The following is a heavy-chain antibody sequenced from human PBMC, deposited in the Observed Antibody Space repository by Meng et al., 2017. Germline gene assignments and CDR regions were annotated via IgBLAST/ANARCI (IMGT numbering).Heavy chain of an antibody. CDR3: ARILSYYYDSSGIEYYFDY. Sequence: SGPTLVKPTQTLTLTCTFSGFSLSTSGMCVSWVRQPPGKALEWLALIDWDDDKYYSTSLKTRLTISKDTSKNQAVLTMTNMDPVDTATYYCARILSYYYDSSGIEYYFDYWGQGTLVTVSS. V-gene: IGHV2-70*20. CDR1: GFSLSTSGMC. CDR2: IDWDDDK. D-gene: IGHD3-22*01. J-gene: IGHJ4*02.